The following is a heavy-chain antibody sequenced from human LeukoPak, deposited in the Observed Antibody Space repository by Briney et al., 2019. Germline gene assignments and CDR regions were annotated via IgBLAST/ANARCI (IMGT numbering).Heavy chain of an antibody. CDR3: ARAAGGHYDFWSGYYTDY. Sequence: GGSLRLSCAASGFTFSSYGMHWVRQAPGKGLEWVAVIWYDGCNKYYADSVKGRFTISRDNSKNTLYLQMNSLRAEDTAVYYCARAAGGHYDFWSGYYTDYWGQGTLVTVSS. CDR1: GFTFSSYG. CDR2: IWYDGCNK. V-gene: IGHV3-33*01. D-gene: IGHD3-3*01. J-gene: IGHJ4*02.